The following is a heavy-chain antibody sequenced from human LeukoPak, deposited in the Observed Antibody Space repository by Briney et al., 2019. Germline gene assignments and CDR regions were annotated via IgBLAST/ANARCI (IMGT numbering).Heavy chain of an antibody. CDR2: FGIGGDT. CDR3: ARSTAVRSSIISSWSPLSY. J-gene: IGHJ4*02. CDR1: GITFSSYD. D-gene: IGHD2-21*02. V-gene: IGHV3-13*04. Sequence: PGGSMRLSCASSGITFSSYDMRWVRQATGKGLEWVSAFGIGGDTYYPASVQGRFTISRDNAINSSYLQMNSLEAGDTAVYYCARSTAVRSSIISSWSPLSYWGQGTLLTVSS.